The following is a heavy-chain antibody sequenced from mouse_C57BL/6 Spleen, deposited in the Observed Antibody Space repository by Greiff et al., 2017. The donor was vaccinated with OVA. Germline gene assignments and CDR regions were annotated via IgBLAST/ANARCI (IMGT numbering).Heavy chain of an antibody. CDR2: INPSSGYT. J-gene: IGHJ4*01. Sequence: VQLKESGAELARPGASVKMSCKASGYTFTSYTMHWVKQRPGQGLEWIGYINPSSGYTKYNQKFKDKATLTADKSSSTAYMQLSSLTSEDSAVYYCARYDYDDYAMDYWGQGTSVTVSS. CDR1: GYTFTSYT. D-gene: IGHD2-4*01. V-gene: IGHV1-4*01. CDR3: ARYDYDDYAMDY.